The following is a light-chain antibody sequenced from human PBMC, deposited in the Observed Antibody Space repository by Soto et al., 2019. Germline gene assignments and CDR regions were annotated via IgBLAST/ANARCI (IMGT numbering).Light chain of an antibody. CDR2: DVS. V-gene: IGLV2-14*01. J-gene: IGLJ1*01. CDR1: SNDVGGYNY. CDR3: SSYTSSSTYV. Sequence: QSVLTQPASVSGSPGQSITISCTGTSNDVGGYNYVSWCQQHPGKAPKLMIYDVSNRPSGVSNRFSGSKSGNTASLTISGLQAEDEADYYCSSYTSSSTYVFGTGTKVTVL.